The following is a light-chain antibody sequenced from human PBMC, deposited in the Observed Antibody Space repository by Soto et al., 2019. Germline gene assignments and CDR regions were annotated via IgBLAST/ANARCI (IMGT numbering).Light chain of an antibody. V-gene: IGKV1-9*01. CDR3: QQLNSYPRT. Sequence: DIQMTQSPSTLSGSVGDRVTITCRASETLSRYLNWYQHKPGEAPKLLIYLASSLQSGVPSRFSGSGSGTDFTLTISSLQPEDFATYYCQQLNSYPRTFGQGTRLEI. J-gene: IGKJ5*01. CDR1: ETLSRY. CDR2: LAS.